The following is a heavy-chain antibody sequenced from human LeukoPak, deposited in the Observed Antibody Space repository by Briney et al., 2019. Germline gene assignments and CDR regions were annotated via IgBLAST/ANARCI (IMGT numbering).Heavy chain of an antibody. Sequence: KSGGSLRLSCAASGFTFSSYSMNWVRQAPGKGLEWVSSISSSTSYIYYADSVKGRFTISRDNAKNSLYLQMNSLSAEDTAVYYCARDLSAGSFDWWGQGTRVTVSS. CDR3: ARDLSAGSFDW. D-gene: IGHD6-13*01. J-gene: IGHJ4*02. V-gene: IGHV3-21*01. CDR2: ISSSTSYI. CDR1: GFTFSSYS.